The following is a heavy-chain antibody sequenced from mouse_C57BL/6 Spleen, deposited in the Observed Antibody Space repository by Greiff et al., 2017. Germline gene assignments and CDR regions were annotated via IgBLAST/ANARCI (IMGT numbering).Heavy chain of an antibody. CDR1: GFTFSNYW. CDR3: TSVYYYSSSYVEFAY. Sequence: EVKVEESGGGLVQPGGSLKLSCVASGFTFSNYWMNWVRPSTEKGLEWVAQIRLKSDNYATHYAESGKGRFTISSDDSKSSFFLQMNYLGAEDTRIYYCTSVYYYSSSYVEFAYWGPETLVTVSA. CDR2: IRLKSDNYAT. D-gene: IGHD1-1*01. V-gene: IGHV6-3*01. J-gene: IGHJ3*01.